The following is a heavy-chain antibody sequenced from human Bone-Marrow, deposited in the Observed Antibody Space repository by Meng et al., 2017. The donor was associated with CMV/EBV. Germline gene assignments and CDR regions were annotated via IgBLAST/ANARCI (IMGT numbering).Heavy chain of an antibody. CDR3: ARTDSSSSYYRVYYYGMDV. J-gene: IGHJ6*02. CDR2: INHSGST. V-gene: IGHV4-34*01. CDR1: GGSFSGYY. Sequence: SETLSLTCAVYGGSFSGYYWSWIRQPPGKGLEWIGEINHSGSTNYNPSLKSRVTISVDTSKNQFSLKLSSVTAADTAVYYCARTDSSSSYYRVYYYGMDVWGQGTTVTVSS. D-gene: IGHD6-6*01.